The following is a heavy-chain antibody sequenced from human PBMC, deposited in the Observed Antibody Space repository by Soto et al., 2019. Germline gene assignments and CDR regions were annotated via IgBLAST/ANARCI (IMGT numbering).Heavy chain of an antibody. CDR3: AKVYKVWQLGLLGD. Sequence: EVQLLESGGGLVQPGGSLRPYCAASGFTFSSYAMSWVRQAPGEGLEGVSAISGSGGSKYYADSVKGRFTISRDNSKHRLYLQMNSLRAGDTAVYYFAKVYKVWQLGLLGDWGQGTLVTDSS. V-gene: IGHV3-23*01. D-gene: IGHD6-6*01. CDR2: ISGSGGSK. J-gene: IGHJ4*02. CDR1: GFTFSSYA.